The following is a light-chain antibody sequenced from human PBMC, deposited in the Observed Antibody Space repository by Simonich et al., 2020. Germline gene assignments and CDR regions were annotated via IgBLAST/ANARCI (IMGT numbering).Light chain of an antibody. CDR2: WAS. V-gene: IGKV4-1*01. CDR3: QQYYSTPPLT. Sequence: DIVMTQSPDSLSVSLGERATINCKSSQSVLYSSNNKNYLAWYQKKTGQPPKLLIYWASTRESGVPDRFSGSGSGTDFTRTISSLQAEDVAVYYCQQYYSTPPLTFGGGTKVEIK. J-gene: IGKJ4*01. CDR1: QSVLYSSNNKNY.